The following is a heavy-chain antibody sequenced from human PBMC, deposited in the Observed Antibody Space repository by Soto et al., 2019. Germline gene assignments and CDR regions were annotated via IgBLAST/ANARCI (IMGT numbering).Heavy chain of an antibody. J-gene: IGHJ4*02. CDR2: INHSGST. CDR1: GGSFSGYY. V-gene: IGHV4-34*01. Sequence: SETLSLTCAVYGGSFSGYYWSWIRQPPGKGLEWIGEINHSGSTNYNPSLKSRVTISVDTSKNQFSLKLSSVTAADTAVYYCARGRRIAARYYFDYWGQGTLVTVSS. D-gene: IGHD6-6*01. CDR3: ARGRRIAARYYFDY.